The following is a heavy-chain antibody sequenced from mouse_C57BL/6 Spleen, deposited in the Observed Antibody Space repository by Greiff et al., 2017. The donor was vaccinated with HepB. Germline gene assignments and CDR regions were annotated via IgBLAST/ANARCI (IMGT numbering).Heavy chain of an antibody. Sequence: QVQLQQSGAELVRPGASVKLSCKASGYTFTDYYINWVKQRPGQGLEWIARIYPGSGNTYYNEKFKGKATLTAEKSSSTAYMQLSSLTSEDSAAYFGARYHYSNYYYAMDYWGQGTSVTVSS. CDR3: ARYHYSNYYYAMDY. D-gene: IGHD2-5*01. CDR1: GYTFTDYY. V-gene: IGHV1-76*01. J-gene: IGHJ4*01. CDR2: IYPGSGNT.